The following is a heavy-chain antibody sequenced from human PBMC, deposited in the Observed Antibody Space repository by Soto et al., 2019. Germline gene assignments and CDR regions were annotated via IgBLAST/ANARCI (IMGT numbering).Heavy chain of an antibody. Sequence: EVQVVESGGGLVKPGGSLRLSCAASGFTFSSYSMNWVRQAPGKGLEWVSSISSSSSYIYYADSVKGRFTISRDNAKNSLYLQMNSLRAEDTAVYYCARDGAYYYGMDVWGQGTTVTVSS. D-gene: IGHD3-16*01. V-gene: IGHV3-21*01. J-gene: IGHJ6*02. CDR2: ISSSSSYI. CDR3: ARDGAYYYGMDV. CDR1: GFTFSSYS.